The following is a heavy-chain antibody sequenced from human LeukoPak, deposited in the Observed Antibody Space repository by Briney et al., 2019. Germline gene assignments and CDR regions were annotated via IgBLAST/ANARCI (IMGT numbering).Heavy chain of an antibody. CDR3: ARGLNTMNDAFDI. CDR2: MNPNSGNT. D-gene: IGHD3-22*01. Sequence: ASVKVSCKASGYTFTSYDINWVRQATGQGLEWMGWMNPNSGNTGYAQKFQGRVTITRNTSISTAYMELSSLRSEDTAVYYCARGLNTMNDAFDIWGQGTMVTVSS. J-gene: IGHJ3*02. CDR1: GYTFTSYD. V-gene: IGHV1-8*03.